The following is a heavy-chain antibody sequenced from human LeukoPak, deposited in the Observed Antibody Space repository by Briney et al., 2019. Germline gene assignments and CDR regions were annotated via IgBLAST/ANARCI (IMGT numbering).Heavy chain of an antibody. Sequence: GGSLRLSRAASGFTFSSYGMHWVRQAPGKGLEWVAFIRYDGSNKYYADSVKGRFTISRDNSKNTLYLQMNSLRAEGTAVYYCARGPDTAMALLDYWGQGTLVTVSS. CDR3: ARGPDTAMALLDY. J-gene: IGHJ4*02. V-gene: IGHV3-30*02. CDR1: GFTFSSYG. D-gene: IGHD5-18*01. CDR2: IRYDGSNK.